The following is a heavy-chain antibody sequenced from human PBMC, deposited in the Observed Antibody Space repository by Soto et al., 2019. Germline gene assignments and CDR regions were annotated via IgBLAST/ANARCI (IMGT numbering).Heavy chain of an antibody. Sequence: SETLSLTCTVSGGSISNYGWSWIRQPPGKGLEWVAYIHYSGRTFYNPSLKSRATISVDTSKNQFSLKLTSVTAADTAVYYCARRTSVASSERRYFDNWGQGTLVTVSS. CDR2: IHYSGRT. CDR1: GGSISNYG. CDR3: ARRTSVASSERRYFDN. V-gene: IGHV4-59*08. J-gene: IGHJ4*02.